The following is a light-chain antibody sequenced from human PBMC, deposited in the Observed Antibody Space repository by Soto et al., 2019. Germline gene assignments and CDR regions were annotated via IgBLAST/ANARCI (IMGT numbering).Light chain of an antibody. CDR3: CSYAGSNTHVV. J-gene: IGLJ2*01. V-gene: IGLV2-11*01. Sequence: QSVLTQPRSVSGSPGQSVTISCTGTSSDVGAYNCVSWYQQHPGKAPRLMIYDVTKRPSGVPDRFSGSKSGSTASLTISGLQAEDEADYYCCSYAGSNTHVVFGGGTKLTVL. CDR1: SSDVGAYNC. CDR2: DVT.